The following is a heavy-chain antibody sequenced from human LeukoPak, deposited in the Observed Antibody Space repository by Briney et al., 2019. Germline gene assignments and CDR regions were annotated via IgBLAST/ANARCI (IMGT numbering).Heavy chain of an antibody. J-gene: IGHJ3*02. D-gene: IGHD5-18*01. V-gene: IGHV4-59*01. CDR2: IYYSGST. CDR3: ARVVDTAMVAFLPENAFDI. CDR1: GGSISSYY. Sequence: SETLSLTCTVSGGSISSYYWSWIRQPPGKGLEWIGYIYYSGSTNYNPSLKSRVTISVDTSKNQFSLKLSSVTAADTAVYYCARVVDTAMVAFLPENAFDIWGQGTMVTVSS.